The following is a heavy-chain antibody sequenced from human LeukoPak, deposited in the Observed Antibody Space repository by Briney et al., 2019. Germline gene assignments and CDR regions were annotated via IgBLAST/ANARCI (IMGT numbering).Heavy chain of an antibody. Sequence: GGSLRLSCAASGFTFSSYSMNWVRQAPGKGLEWVAVISYDGSNKYYADSVKGRFTISRDNSKNTLYLQMNSLRAEDTAVYYCARRLHGYSLDYWGQGTLVTVSS. J-gene: IGHJ4*02. D-gene: IGHD3-22*01. V-gene: IGHV3-30*05. CDR3: ARRLHGYSLDY. CDR1: GFTFSSYS. CDR2: ISYDGSNK.